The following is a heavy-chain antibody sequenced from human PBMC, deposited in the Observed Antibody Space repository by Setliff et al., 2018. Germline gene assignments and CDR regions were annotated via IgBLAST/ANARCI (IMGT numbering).Heavy chain of an antibody. CDR2: ITSTL. V-gene: IGHV3-21*01. J-gene: IGHJ6*02. D-gene: IGHD3-22*01. Sequence: LRLSCAASGFTFSDYSMHWVRQAPGKGLEWVSSITSTLYYADSVKGRFTISRDNAKNSLYLQMSSLRAEDTAVYYCARAYDSSGYYDYYYGMDVWGQGTTVTV. CDR3: ARAYDSSGYYDYYYGMDV. CDR1: GFTFSDYS.